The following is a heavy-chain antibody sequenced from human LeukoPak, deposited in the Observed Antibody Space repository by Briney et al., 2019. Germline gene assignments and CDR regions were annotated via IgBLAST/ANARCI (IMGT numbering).Heavy chain of an antibody. V-gene: IGHV3-53*01. CDR1: GFTVSSNY. Sequence: GGSLRLSCAASGFTVSSNYMSWVRQAPGKGLEWVSVIYSGGSTYYADSVKGRFTISRDNSKNTLYLQMNSLRAEDTAVYYCARNSGWYGLGAFDIWGQGTMVTVSS. D-gene: IGHD6-19*01. CDR3: ARNSGWYGLGAFDI. J-gene: IGHJ3*02. CDR2: IYSGGST.